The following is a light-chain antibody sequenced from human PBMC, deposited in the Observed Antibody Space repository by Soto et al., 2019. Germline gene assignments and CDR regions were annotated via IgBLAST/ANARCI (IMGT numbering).Light chain of an antibody. CDR1: QTISTY. J-gene: IGKJ2*01. Sequence: DIQMTQSPSSLSASVGDRVTITCRASQTISTYLNWYQQNPGKAPKLLIYAASNLQNGVPSRFSGSGSGTDLTLTISSLQPEDFATYYCQKSSSIPYTFGQGTKLEI. CDR2: AAS. CDR3: QKSSSIPYT. V-gene: IGKV1-39*01.